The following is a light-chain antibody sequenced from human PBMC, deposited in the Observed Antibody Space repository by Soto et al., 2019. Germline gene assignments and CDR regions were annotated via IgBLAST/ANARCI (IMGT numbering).Light chain of an antibody. Sequence: QSALTQPASVSGSPGQSITISCTGTSRDVGAYNYVSWFQQHPGKAPKLMIYDVTNRPSGVSNRFSGSKSGNTASLTISGLQAEDEADYYCCSYTSSSTYVFGTGTKLTVL. CDR1: SRDVGAYNY. J-gene: IGLJ1*01. V-gene: IGLV2-14*01. CDR3: CSYTSSSTYV. CDR2: DVT.